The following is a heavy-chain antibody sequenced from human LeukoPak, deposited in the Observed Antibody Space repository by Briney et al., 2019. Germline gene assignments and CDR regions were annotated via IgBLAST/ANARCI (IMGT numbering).Heavy chain of an antibody. D-gene: IGHD2-2*01. Sequence: GGSLRLSCAASGFTFSSYSMNWVRQAPGKGLEWVSSISSSSSYIYYADSAKGRFTISRDNAKNSLYLQMNSLRAEDTAVYYCARDGVPAAIGNAFDIWGQGTMVTVSS. CDR3: ARDGVPAAIGNAFDI. CDR2: ISSSSSYI. CDR1: GFTFSSYS. V-gene: IGHV3-21*01. J-gene: IGHJ3*02.